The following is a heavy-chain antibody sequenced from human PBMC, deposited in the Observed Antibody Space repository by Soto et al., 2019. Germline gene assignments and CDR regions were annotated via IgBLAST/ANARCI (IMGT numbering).Heavy chain of an antibody. CDR1: GVTFINAW. CDR3: AAECYWGVTGDRSAKEGANWFDP. Sequence: VALRIFCGASGVTFINAWISWGRQAPGKGREWGGRIKSKTNGGTKDFDAPEKGRLTISTDDPKNTLYLQMHSPKPEQTGGYHRAAECYWGVTGDRSAKEGANWFDPWGQGTLVNVSS. CDR2: IKSKTNGGTK. J-gene: IGHJ5*02. D-gene: IGHD3-10*01. V-gene: IGHV3-15*01.